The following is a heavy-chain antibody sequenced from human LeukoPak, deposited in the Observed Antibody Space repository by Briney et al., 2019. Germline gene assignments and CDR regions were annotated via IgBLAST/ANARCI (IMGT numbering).Heavy chain of an antibody. Sequence: ASVKVSCKASGYTFTSYDINWVRQATGQGLEWMGWMNPNSGNTGYAQKFQGRVTITRNTSISTAYMELSSLRSDDTAVYYCAMIITGRETYYYGTSDYETDHWGQGTLVTVSS. J-gene: IGHJ4*02. D-gene: IGHD3-22*01. CDR3: AMIITGRETYYYGTSDYETDH. CDR1: GYTFTSYD. CDR2: MNPNSGNT. V-gene: IGHV1-8*03.